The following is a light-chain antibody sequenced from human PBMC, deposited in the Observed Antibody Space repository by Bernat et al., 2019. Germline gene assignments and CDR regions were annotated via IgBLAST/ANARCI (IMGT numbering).Light chain of an antibody. J-gene: IGLJ3*02. CDR1: SSNIGSNT. Sequence: QSVLTLPPSASGTPGQRVTISCSGSSSNIGSNTVSWYQQLPGTAPKLLIYSNNQRPSGVPDRFSGSKSGTSASLAISGLQSEDEADYYCAAWDDSLNGLVFGGGTKLTVL. CDR2: SNN. CDR3: AAWDDSLNGLV. V-gene: IGLV1-44*01.